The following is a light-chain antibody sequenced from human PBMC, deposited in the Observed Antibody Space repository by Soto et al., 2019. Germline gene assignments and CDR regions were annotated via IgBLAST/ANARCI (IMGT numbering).Light chain of an antibody. V-gene: IGKV3-15*01. CDR1: QSISSN. CDR3: QQYHNWPPGYT. CDR2: DAS. Sequence: EIVMTQSPATLSVSPGARATLSCRASQSISSNLAWYQQKPGQAPRLIIHDASTRAAGVPARFSGSGSGTEFTLTIRSLQSEDFAVYYCQQYHNWPPGYTFGQGTKLEIK. J-gene: IGKJ2*01.